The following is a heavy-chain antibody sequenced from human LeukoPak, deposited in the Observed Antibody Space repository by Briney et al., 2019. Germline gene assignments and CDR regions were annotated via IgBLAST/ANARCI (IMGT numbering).Heavy chain of an antibody. CDR3: ARDRGVAGNAEYFQH. V-gene: IGHV3-30-3*01. CDR2: ISYDGSNK. J-gene: IGHJ1*01. CDR1: GFTFSSYA. D-gene: IGHD6-19*01. Sequence: GRSLRLSCAASGFTFSSYAMHWVRQAPGKGLEWVAVISYDGSNKYYADSVKGRFTISRDNSENTLYLQMNSLRAEDTAVYYCARDRGVAGNAEYFQHWGQGTLVTVSS.